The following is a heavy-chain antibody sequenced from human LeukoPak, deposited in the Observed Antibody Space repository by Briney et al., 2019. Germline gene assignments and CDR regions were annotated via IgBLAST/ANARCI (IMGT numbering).Heavy chain of an antibody. CDR1: GYTFTGYY. V-gene: IGHV1-2*02. D-gene: IGHD3-10*01. CDR2: INPNSSGT. Sequence: GASVKLSCTASGYTFTGYYMHWVRQAPGQGLEWVGWINPNSSGTNYAQSFQGRVTMTRDTSNNTAYMELSRLRSDDTAVYYCARGRNLRDGSGCLGLDYWGRGPLATVTS. CDR3: ARGRNLRDGSGCLGLDY. J-gene: IGHJ4*02.